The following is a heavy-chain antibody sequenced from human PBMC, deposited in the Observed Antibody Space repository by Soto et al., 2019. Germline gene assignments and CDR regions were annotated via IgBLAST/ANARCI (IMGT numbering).Heavy chain of an antibody. D-gene: IGHD2-2*01. CDR1: GFTFGDFA. Sequence: GGSLRLSCATSGFTFGDFALTWVRQAPGRGLEWVSFIRATPAGGTAEYAASVKGRFAISRDVPKSIAYLQMDNLKPEDTAVYYCARIGPEAAMRWFFDHWGQGTLVTVSS. CDR2: IRATPAGGTA. J-gene: IGHJ4*02. V-gene: IGHV3-49*04. CDR3: ARIGPEAAMRWFFDH.